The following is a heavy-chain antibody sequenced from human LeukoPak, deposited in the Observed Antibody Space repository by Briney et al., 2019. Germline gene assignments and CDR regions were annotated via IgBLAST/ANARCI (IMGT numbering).Heavy chain of an antibody. D-gene: IGHD6-19*01. V-gene: IGHV4-59*01. Sequence: SETLSLTCTVSGGSISCYYWSWIRQPPGKGLEWIGYIYYSGSTNYNPSLKSRVTISVDTSKNQFSLKLSSVTAADTAVYYCARVMGGSSGWYLHYYYGMDVWGQGTTVTVSS. J-gene: IGHJ6*02. CDR1: GGSISCYY. CDR3: ARVMGGSSGWYLHYYYGMDV. CDR2: IYYSGST.